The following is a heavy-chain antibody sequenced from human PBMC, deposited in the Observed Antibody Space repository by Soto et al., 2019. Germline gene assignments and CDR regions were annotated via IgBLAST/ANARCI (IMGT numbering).Heavy chain of an antibody. CDR1: GFTFSDYY. D-gene: IGHD3-9*01. Sequence: GGSLRLSCAASGFTFSDYYMSWIRQAPGKGLEWVSYISSSGSTIYYADSVKGRFTISRDNAKNSLYLQMNSLRAEDTAVYYCARDPTQQDYDILTGYVRYYGMDVWGQGTTVTVSS. V-gene: IGHV3-11*01. CDR3: ARDPTQQDYDILTGYVRYYGMDV. J-gene: IGHJ6*02. CDR2: ISSSGSTI.